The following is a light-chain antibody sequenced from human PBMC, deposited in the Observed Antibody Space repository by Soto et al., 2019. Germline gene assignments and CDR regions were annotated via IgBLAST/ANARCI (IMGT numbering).Light chain of an antibody. Sequence: QSALTQPASVSGSPRQSITISCTGTSSDVGDNNYVSWYQQHPGKAPKLMIYDVTHRPSGISNRFSGSKSGNTASLTISGLQAEDEADYYCSSYTSSSTLYVFGSGTQLTVL. J-gene: IGLJ7*01. CDR1: SSDVGDNNY. V-gene: IGLV2-14*01. CDR2: DVT. CDR3: SSYTSSSTLYV.